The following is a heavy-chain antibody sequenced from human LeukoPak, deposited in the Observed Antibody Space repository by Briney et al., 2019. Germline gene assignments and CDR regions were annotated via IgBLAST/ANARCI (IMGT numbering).Heavy chain of an antibody. D-gene: IGHD6-13*01. V-gene: IGHV3-30*18. J-gene: IGHJ6*02. CDR1: GFTFSSYG. CDR2: ISYDGSNK. Sequence: GGSLRLSCAASGFTFSSYGMHWVRQAPGKGLEWVAVISYDGSNKYYADSVKGRFTISRDNSKNTLYLQMNSMRAEDTAVYYCAKDFYSSSWYGTGYYYYYGMDVWGQGATVTVSS. CDR3: AKDFYSSSWYGTGYYYYYGMDV.